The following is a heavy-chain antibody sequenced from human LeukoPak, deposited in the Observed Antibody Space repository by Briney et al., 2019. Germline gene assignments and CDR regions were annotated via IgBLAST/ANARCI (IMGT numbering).Heavy chain of an antibody. CDR2: ISHDGSNK. J-gene: IGHJ6*03. Sequence: PGGSLRLSCAASGFTFSNYAIHWVRQAPGKGLEWVAVISHDGSNKYYADSVKGRFTISRDNSKNTLYLQMNSLRTEDTAVYYCARGSRAIVATKFARGRYMDVWGKGTTVIVSS. D-gene: IGHD5-12*01. CDR3: ARGSRAIVATKFARGRYMDV. V-gene: IGHV3-30*04. CDR1: GFTFSNYA.